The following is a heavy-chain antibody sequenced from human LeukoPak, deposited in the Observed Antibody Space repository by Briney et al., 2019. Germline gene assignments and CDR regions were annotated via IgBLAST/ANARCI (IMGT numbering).Heavy chain of an antibody. V-gene: IGHV3-7*01. CDR3: ARDRYYYGSGSYYDY. Sequence: GGSLRLSCAASGFTFSSYWMSWVRQAPGKGLEWVANIKQDGSEKYHVDSVKGRFTISRDNAKNSLYLQMNSLRAEDTAVYYCARDRYYYGSGSYYDYWGQGTLVTVSS. CDR2: IKQDGSEK. CDR1: GFTFSSYW. D-gene: IGHD3-10*01. J-gene: IGHJ4*02.